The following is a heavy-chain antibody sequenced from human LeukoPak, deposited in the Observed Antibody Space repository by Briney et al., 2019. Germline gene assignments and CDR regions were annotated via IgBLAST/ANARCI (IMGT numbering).Heavy chain of an antibody. CDR2: ITGNGGST. D-gene: IGHD5-24*01. J-gene: IGHJ3*02. Sequence: GGSLRLSCAASGFTFSTYVMHWVRQAPGKGLEYVSAITGNGGSTYYANSVKGRFTISRDNPKNTLYLQMDSLRAEDMAVYYCARGMDGYGPDAFDIWGQGTMVTVSS. CDR1: GFTFSTYV. CDR3: ARGMDGYGPDAFDI. V-gene: IGHV3-64*01.